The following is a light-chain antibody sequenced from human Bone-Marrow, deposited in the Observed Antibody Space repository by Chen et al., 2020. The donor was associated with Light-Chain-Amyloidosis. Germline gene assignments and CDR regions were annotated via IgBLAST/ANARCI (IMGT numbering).Light chain of an antibody. CDR3: QKFDTAPFT. Sequence: DIQMTQSPSSLSASVGDRVTITCRASQGIANFLAWYQQKPGKVPKLLIYSASTLQSGVPSRFSGSGSETDFTLTISSLQPEDVATDYCQKFDTAPFTFGPGTTVDIK. CDR1: QGIANF. V-gene: IGKV1-27*01. J-gene: IGKJ3*01. CDR2: SAS.